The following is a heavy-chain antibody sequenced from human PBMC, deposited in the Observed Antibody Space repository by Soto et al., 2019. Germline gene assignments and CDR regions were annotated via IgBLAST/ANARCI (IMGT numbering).Heavy chain of an antibody. CDR2: MNPNSGNT. V-gene: IGHV1-8*01. Sequence: ASVKVSCKASGYTFTSYDINWVRQATGQGLEWMGWMNPNSGNTGYAQKFQGGVTMTRNTSISTAYMELSSLRSEDTAVYYCARGFLWLGGFLYQNYFDYWGRGTRVTVSS. CDR3: ARGFLWLGGFLYQNYFDY. D-gene: IGHD3-10*01. CDR1: GYTFTSYD. J-gene: IGHJ4*02.